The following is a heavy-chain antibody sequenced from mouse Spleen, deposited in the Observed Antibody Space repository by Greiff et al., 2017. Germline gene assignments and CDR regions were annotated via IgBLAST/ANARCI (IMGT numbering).Heavy chain of an antibody. J-gene: IGHJ2*01. V-gene: IGHV1S81*02. CDR2: INPSNGRT. Sequence: QVQLKESGAELVKPGASVKLSCKASGYTFTSYWMHWVKQRPGQGLEWIGEINPSNGRTNYNEKFKSKATLTVDKSSSTAYMQLSSLTSEDSAVYYCARSRWLLSRDDYWGQGTTLTVSS. D-gene: IGHD2-3*01. CDR3: ARSRWLLSRDDY. CDR1: GYTFTSYW.